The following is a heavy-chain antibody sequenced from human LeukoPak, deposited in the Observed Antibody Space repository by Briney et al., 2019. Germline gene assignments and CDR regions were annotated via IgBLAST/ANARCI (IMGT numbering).Heavy chain of an antibody. V-gene: IGHV4-31*03. D-gene: IGHD1-14*01. Sequence: PSQTLSLTCTVSGGSISSGGYYWSWIRQHPGKGLEWIGYIYYSGSTYYNPSLKSRLTISVDTSKNQFSLKLSSVTAADTAVYYCARGPNLEYFHHWGQGTLVTVSS. CDR2: IYYSGST. J-gene: IGHJ1*01. CDR3: ARGPNLEYFHH. CDR1: GGSISSGGYY.